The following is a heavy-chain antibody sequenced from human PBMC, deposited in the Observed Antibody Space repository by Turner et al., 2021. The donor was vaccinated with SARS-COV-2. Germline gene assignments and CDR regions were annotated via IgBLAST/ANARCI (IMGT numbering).Heavy chain of an antibody. D-gene: IGHD2-8*02. V-gene: IGHV3-48*03. CDR2: IRGSGSPI. Sequence: ELQPVESGGGLVQPGGSLRLPCPAFGFTFMTYGLNWVRQAPGKGPGWVLLIRGSGSPIYYADSGKGRFTMSRDNAKNSLYLQMNSLRADDTALYYCARDYRWQLRGGAFDYWGQGTLVTVS. CDR1: GFTFMTYG. CDR3: ARDYRWQLRGGAFDY. J-gene: IGHJ4*02.